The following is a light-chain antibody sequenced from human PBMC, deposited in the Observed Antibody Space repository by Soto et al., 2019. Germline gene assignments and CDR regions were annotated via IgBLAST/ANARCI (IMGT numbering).Light chain of an antibody. J-gene: IGKJ3*01. CDR2: AAS. Sequence: DIQMTQSPSSLSASVGDRVTITCRASQSISSYLNWYQQKPGKAPKLLIYAASSLQSGVPSRFSGSGSGTDFTLTINRLEPEDCAVYYCLLFRGSPTFGPGSRVHI. CDR1: QSISSY. V-gene: IGKV1-39*01. CDR3: LLFRGSPT.